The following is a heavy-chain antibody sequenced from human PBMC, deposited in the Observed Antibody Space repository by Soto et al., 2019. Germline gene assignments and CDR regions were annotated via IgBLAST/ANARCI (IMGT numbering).Heavy chain of an antibody. Sequence: SETLSLTCAVSGGSISSSNWWSWVRQPPGKGLEWIGEIYHSGSTNYNPSLKSRVTISVDKSKNQFSLKLSSVTAADTAVYYFARVSGSYYYGMYVCGQGATVTVS. D-gene: IGHD1-26*01. J-gene: IGHJ6*02. V-gene: IGHV4-4*02. CDR2: IYHSGST. CDR3: ARVSGSYYYGMYV. CDR1: GGSISSSNW.